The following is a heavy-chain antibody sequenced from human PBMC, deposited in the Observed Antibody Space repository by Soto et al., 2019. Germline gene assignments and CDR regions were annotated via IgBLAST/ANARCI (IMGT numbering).Heavy chain of an antibody. V-gene: IGHV3-48*01. CDR3: TRDGS. CDR1: GFPFSSYA. D-gene: IGHD5-12*01. J-gene: IGHJ5*02. CDR2: ISDSGSTI. Sequence: EVQLVESGGGLVQPGGSLRLSCAASGFPFSSYAMNWVRQTPDKGLEWLSYISDSGSTIHYADSVKGRFTISRDNAKNSLYLQMNSLRADDTAVCYCTRDGSWGQGTLVTVSS.